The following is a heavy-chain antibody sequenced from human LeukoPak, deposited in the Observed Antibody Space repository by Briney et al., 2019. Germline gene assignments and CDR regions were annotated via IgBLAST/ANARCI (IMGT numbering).Heavy chain of an antibody. CDR2: ISSSSSTT. CDR3: ARDYGDYGEYFDY. CDR1: GFTFSSYS. V-gene: IGHV3-48*02. Sequence: GGSLRLSCAASGFTFSSYSTNWVRQAPGKGLEWVSYISSSSSTTYYADSVKGRFTISRDNAKNSVFLQMNILRDEDTAVYYCARDYGDYGEYFDYWGQGTLVTVSS. J-gene: IGHJ4*02. D-gene: IGHD4-17*01.